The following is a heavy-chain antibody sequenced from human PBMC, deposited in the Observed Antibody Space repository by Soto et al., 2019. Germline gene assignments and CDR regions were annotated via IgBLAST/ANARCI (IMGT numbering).Heavy chain of an antibody. D-gene: IGHD4-17*01. CDR1: GYTFTSYA. V-gene: IGHV1-3*01. J-gene: IGHJ6*03. Sequence: GASVKVSCKASGYTFTSYAIHWVRQAPGQRLEWMGWINAGNGNTKYSQKFQGRVTITRDTSASTAYMELSSLRSEDTAVYYCARTYTPTETYYYYYMDVWGKGTTVTVSS. CDR2: INAGNGNT. CDR3: ARTYTPTETYYYYYMDV.